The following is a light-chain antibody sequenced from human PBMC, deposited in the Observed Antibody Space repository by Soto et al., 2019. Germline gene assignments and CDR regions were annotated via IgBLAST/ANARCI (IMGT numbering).Light chain of an antibody. V-gene: IGKV3-20*01. Sequence: EIVLTQSPATLSLSPGERATLSCRASQTISRYVAWYQQKPGQAPRLLIYGASSRATGIPDRFSGSGSGTDFTLTISRLEPEDFAVYYCQQYVTSPRTFGQGTKVDIK. CDR3: QQYVTSPRT. CDR1: QTISRY. CDR2: GAS. J-gene: IGKJ1*01.